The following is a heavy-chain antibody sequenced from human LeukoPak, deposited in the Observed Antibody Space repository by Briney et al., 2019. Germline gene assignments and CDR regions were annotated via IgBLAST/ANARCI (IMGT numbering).Heavy chain of an antibody. D-gene: IGHD6-19*01. CDR1: GYSFTTYL. V-gene: IGHV5-51*01. CDR3: ARVSAVAGQGCDY. J-gene: IGHJ4*02. Sequence: KVSCKGSGYSFTTYLIGWVRQMPGDGLEWMGIIYPGDSDTSYSPSFQGQVTISVDKSISTANLQWSSLKASDTAMYYCARVSAVAGQGCDYWGQGTLVTVSS. CDR2: IYPGDSDT.